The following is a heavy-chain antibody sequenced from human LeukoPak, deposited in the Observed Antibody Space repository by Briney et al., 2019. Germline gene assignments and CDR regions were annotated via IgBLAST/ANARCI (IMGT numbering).Heavy chain of an antibody. CDR2: FDPEDGET. D-gene: IGHD6-19*01. CDR3: ATARTSSSGWYGQGGY. CDR1: GYTLTELS. J-gene: IGHJ4*02. Sequence: ASVKVSCKVSGYTLTELSMHWVRQAPGKGLEWMGGFDPEDGETIYAQKFQGRVTMTEDTSTDTAYMKLSSLRSEDTAVYYCATARTSSSGWYGQGGYWGQGTLVTVSS. V-gene: IGHV1-24*01.